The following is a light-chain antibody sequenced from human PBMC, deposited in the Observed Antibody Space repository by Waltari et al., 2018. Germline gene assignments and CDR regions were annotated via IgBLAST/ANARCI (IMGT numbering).Light chain of an antibody. V-gene: IGKV3-20*01. CDR3: QKYGTLPAT. CDR1: QSVSRN. J-gene: IGKJ1*01. CDR2: GAS. Sequence: EIVLTQSPGTLSLSPGERATLSCRASQSVSRNLAWYHQKPGQAPRLLIYGASTRATGIPDRFSDSGSGTDFSLTISRLEPEDSAVYYCQKYGTLPATFGQGTKVEIK.